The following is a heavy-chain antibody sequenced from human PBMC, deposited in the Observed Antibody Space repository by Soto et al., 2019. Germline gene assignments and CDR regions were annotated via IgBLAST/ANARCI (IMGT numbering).Heavy chain of an antibody. CDR2: IWYDGSDK. J-gene: IGHJ4*01. Sequence: PGGALRLSCGASGFTFCSYGMHWVRQAPGKGLEWVAVIWYDGSDKYYADSVKGRFTISRDNSKNTLYLQMNSLRAEDTAVYYCALSWFIYYFGLRGQGTLVPVSS. CDR1: GFTFCSYG. CDR3: ALSWFIYYFGL. D-gene: IGHD3-22*01. V-gene: IGHV3-33*08.